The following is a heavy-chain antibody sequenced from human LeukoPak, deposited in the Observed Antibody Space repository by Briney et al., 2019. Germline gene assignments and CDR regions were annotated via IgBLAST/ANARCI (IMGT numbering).Heavy chain of an antibody. D-gene: IGHD3-22*01. CDR2: FYSTGST. CDR3: ARESHGLYYYDSSLGFDY. CDR1: GGSISSYY. J-gene: IGHJ4*02. V-gene: IGHV4-4*07. Sequence: PSETLSLTCTVSGGSISSYYWTWIRQPAGKGLEWIGRFYSTGSTNYNPSLKSRVTMSVDTSKNQFSLKLSSVTAEDTAVYYCARESHGLYYYDSSLGFDYWGQGTLVTVSS.